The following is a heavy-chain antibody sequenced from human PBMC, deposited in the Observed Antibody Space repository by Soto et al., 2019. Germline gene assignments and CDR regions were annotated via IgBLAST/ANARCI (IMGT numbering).Heavy chain of an antibody. Sequence: VQLVESGGGLVQPGESLRLSCTASGFTFRSYWMSWVRQSPGKGLEWVANIRDDGSEKYYVDSVEGRFTISKDNAKNSLFLQMSSLRAEDTAVYYCARAGNIGSVDYWGQGTLVTVSA. CDR3: ARAGNIGSVDY. CDR2: IRDDGSEK. CDR1: GFTFRSYW. V-gene: IGHV3-7*01. D-gene: IGHD4-4*01. J-gene: IGHJ4*02.